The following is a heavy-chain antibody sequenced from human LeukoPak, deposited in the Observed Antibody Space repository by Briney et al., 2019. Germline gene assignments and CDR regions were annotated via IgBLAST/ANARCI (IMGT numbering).Heavy chain of an antibody. Sequence: TTGGSLRLSCAASGFTFSSYSMNWVRQAPGKGLEWVSSISSSSSYIYYADSVKGRFTISRDNAKNSLYLQMNSLRAEDTAVYYCASGAHCSGGSCYEYFQHWGQGTLVTVSS. CDR2: ISSSSSYI. J-gene: IGHJ1*01. CDR3: ASGAHCSGGSCYEYFQH. CDR1: GFTFSSYS. D-gene: IGHD2-15*01. V-gene: IGHV3-21*01.